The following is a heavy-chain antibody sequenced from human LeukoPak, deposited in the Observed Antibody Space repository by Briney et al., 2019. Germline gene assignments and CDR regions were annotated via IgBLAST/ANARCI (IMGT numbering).Heavy chain of an antibody. CDR2: IYYSGST. D-gene: IGHD1-26*01. Sequence: ASETLSLTCTVSGGSISSSSYYWGWIRQPPGKGLEWIGSIYYSGSTYYNPSLKSRITISVDTSKNQFSLKLSSVTAADTAVYYCAGQPSRSGSYLLIWGQGTMVTVSS. V-gene: IGHV4-39*01. CDR3: AGQPSRSGSYLLI. J-gene: IGHJ3*02. CDR1: GGSISSSSYY.